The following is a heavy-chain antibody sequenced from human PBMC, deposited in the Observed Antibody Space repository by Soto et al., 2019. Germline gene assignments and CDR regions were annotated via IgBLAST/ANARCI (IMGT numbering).Heavy chain of an antibody. CDR1: GGVFSSFA. CDR3: ARERGNSAVSETFVS. CDR2: IIPIFGSA. Sequence: QVQLVQSGAEVKKPGSSVRVSCKSSGGVFSSFALSWVRQAPGQGLEWMGGIIPIFGSANYAQKFQDRVTITADDTSNTVYMELSSLTSGDRAVNSGARERGNSAVSETFVSWSQVTLVIVSP. V-gene: IGHV1-69*01. J-gene: IGHJ4*02. D-gene: IGHD1-7*01.